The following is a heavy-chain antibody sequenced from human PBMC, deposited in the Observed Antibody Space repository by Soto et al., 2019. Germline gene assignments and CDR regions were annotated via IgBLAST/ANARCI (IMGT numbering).Heavy chain of an antibody. CDR1: GFTFSSYA. Sequence: PGGSLRLSCAASGFTFSSYAMSWVRQAPGKGLEWVSAISGSGGSTYYADSVKGRFTISRDNSKNTLYLQMNSLRAEDTAVYYCAKGPKSEYCSSTSCSRYYYYMDVWGKGTTVTVSS. V-gene: IGHV3-23*01. J-gene: IGHJ6*03. CDR2: ISGSGGST. D-gene: IGHD2-2*01. CDR3: AKGPKSEYCSSTSCSRYYYYMDV.